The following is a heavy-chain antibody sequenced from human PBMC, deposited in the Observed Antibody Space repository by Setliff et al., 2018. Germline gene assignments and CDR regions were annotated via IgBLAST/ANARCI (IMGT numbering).Heavy chain of an antibody. CDR2: LYYNGDT. Sequence: SETLSLTCTVSGGSISNSSYTWGWIRQPPGKGLEWIGGLYYNGDTYYNPSPKSRVTISADTSKNQSSLKLTSLTAADTAVYYCGRLRGYCRGGRCKGHYALDYWGQGTLVTVSS. J-gene: IGHJ4*02. CDR1: GGSISNSSYT. D-gene: IGHD2-15*01. CDR3: GRLRGYCRGGRCKGHYALDY. V-gene: IGHV4-39*07.